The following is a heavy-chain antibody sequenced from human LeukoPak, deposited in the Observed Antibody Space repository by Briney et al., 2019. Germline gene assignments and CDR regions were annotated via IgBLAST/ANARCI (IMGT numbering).Heavy chain of an antibody. V-gene: IGHV3-33*01. Sequence: PGRSLRLSCAASGFTFSTYGMHWVRQAPGKGLEWVAVIWYDGENKYYADSVKGRFNISRDNSGNTLYLQMNSLRAEDTAVYYCARATKIAMILVGVCGQGTLVTVSS. D-gene: IGHD3-22*01. CDR2: IWYDGENK. J-gene: IGHJ4*02. CDR1: GFTFSTYG. CDR3: ARATKIAMILVGV.